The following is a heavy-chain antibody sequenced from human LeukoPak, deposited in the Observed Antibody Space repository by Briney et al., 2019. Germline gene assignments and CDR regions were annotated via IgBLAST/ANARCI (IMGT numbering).Heavy chain of an antibody. CDR2: IYYSGST. V-gene: IGHV4-39*07. D-gene: IGHD6-19*01. CDR1: GGSISSGSYY. CDR3: ARDPGAHTDSGN. J-gene: IGHJ4*02. Sequence: PSETLSLTCTVSGGSISSGSYYWSWIRQPAGKGLEWIGRIYYSGSTYYNPSLKSRVTISVDKSKNHLSLNLTSVTAADTAIYYCARDPGAHTDSGNWGQGTLVTVSS.